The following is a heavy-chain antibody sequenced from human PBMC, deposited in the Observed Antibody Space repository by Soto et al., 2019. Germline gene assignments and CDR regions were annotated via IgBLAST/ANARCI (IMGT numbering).Heavy chain of an antibody. CDR1: DYTFTNND. Sequence: QIQLVQSGTEVRKPGASAKVSCKTSDYTFTNNDVCWVWQTPGQGLEWMGWISPYSGKTNYARKFKGRVTMTTDTSTSTVYMELTSLTSDDTAVYYCAREGLLLLPDYWGQGTLVTVSS. J-gene: IGHJ4*02. V-gene: IGHV1-18*01. CDR2: ISPYSGKT. D-gene: IGHD3-22*01. CDR3: AREGLLLLPDY.